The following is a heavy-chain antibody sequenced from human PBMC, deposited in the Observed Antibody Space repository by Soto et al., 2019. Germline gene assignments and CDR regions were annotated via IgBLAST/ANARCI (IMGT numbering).Heavy chain of an antibody. Sequence: PSETLSLTLTVSGGSVRSTSYSGSWIRQPTGKGLEWIGYLYNSASTNYKPSLNSRVTISVDTSKNQFSLNLTSVTAADTAVYFCARYVRGWNRGSYYYYGMDVWGQGTTVTVSS. CDR1: GGSVRSTSYS. CDR3: ARYVRGWNRGSYYYYGMDV. D-gene: IGHD6-19*01. J-gene: IGHJ6*02. V-gene: IGHV4-61*01. CDR2: LYNSAST.